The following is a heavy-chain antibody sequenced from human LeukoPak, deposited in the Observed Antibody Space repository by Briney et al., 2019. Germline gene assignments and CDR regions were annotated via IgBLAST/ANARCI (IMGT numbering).Heavy chain of an antibody. Sequence: MXWVRQAPGKGLVWVSRINSDGSSTSYADSVKGRFTISRDNAKNTLYLQMNSLRAEDTAVYYCARDLGDGCVDYWGQGTLVTVSS. V-gene: IGHV3-74*01. CDR3: ARDLGDGCVDY. D-gene: IGHD5-24*01. CDR2: INSDGSST. J-gene: IGHJ4*02.